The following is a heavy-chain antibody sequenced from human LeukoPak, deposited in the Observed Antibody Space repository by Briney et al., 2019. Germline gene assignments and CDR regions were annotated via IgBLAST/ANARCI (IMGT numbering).Heavy chain of an antibody. V-gene: IGHV4-30-2*01. CDR3: ASGLSGGGPHVYHYNGMGV. D-gene: IGHD3-16*01. CDR1: GGSISSGGYY. J-gene: IGHJ6*02. Sequence: SQTLSLTCTVSGGSISSGGYYWSWIRQPPGKGLEWIGYIYHSGSTYYNPSLKSRVTISVDRSKNQFSLKLSSVTAADTAVYYCASGLSGGGPHVYHYNGMGVWGQGTTVTVSS. CDR2: IYHSGST.